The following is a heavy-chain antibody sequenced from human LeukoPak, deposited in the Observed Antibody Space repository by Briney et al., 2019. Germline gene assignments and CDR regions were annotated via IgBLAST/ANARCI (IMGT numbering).Heavy chain of an antibody. Sequence: RGSLRLSCAASGFTFSSYAMSWVRQAPGKGLEWVSAIIGSGGSTYYADSVKGRFTISRNNSKNTLYLQMNSLRAEDTAVYSCAKTRDSSPYYHGMDVWGQGTTVTASS. CDR3: AKTRDSSPYYHGMDV. CDR1: GFTFSSYA. V-gene: IGHV3-23*01. CDR2: IIGSGGST. J-gene: IGHJ6*02. D-gene: IGHD6-6*01.